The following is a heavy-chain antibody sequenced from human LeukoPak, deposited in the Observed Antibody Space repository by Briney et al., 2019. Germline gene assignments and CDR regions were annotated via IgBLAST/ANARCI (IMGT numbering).Heavy chain of an antibody. D-gene: IGHD2-2*01. J-gene: IGHJ5*02. Sequence: PSETLSLTCAVYGGSFSGYHWSWIRQPPGKGLEWIGEINHSGSTDYNPSLKSRVTISVDTSKDQFSLKLSSVTAADTAVYYCARGAVVVPAPNWFDPWGQGTLVTVSS. CDR1: GGSFSGYH. V-gene: IGHV4-34*01. CDR3: ARGAVVVPAPNWFDP. CDR2: INHSGST.